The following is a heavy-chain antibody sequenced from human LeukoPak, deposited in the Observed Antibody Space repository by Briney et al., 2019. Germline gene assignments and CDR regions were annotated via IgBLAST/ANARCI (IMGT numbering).Heavy chain of an antibody. CDR1: GGSISSGNYY. J-gene: IGHJ4*02. D-gene: IGHD3-22*01. Sequence: ASQTLSLTCTVSGGSISSGNYYWSWIRQHPGKGLEWIGYIYYTGSTYYNPSLKSRVTISVDTSKNQFSLKLSSVTAADTAVYYCARGGFSRDFYYYFDYWGQGSLVTVSS. V-gene: IGHV4-31*03. CDR2: IYYTGST. CDR3: ARGGFSRDFYYYFDY.